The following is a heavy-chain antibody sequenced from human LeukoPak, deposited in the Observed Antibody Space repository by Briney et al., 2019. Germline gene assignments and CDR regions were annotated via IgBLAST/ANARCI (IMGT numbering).Heavy chain of an antibody. V-gene: IGHV1-2*06. CDR3: ARDASNWSAFDS. J-gene: IGHJ5*01. D-gene: IGHD1-20*01. CDR1: GYTFSGYS. CDR2: INPNSGVT. Sequence: ASVKVSCKASGYTFSGYSMHWVRQAPGQGLEWMGRINPNSGVTYYAQKFQGRVTMTSDTSITTAYMELSSLTSDDTATYYCARDASNWSAFDSWGQGTLVIVPS.